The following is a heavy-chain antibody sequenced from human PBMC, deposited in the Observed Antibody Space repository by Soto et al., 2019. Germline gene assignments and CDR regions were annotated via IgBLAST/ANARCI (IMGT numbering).Heavy chain of an antibody. CDR3: ARMAASGSLNWFDP. D-gene: IGHD3-10*01. J-gene: IGHJ5*02. V-gene: IGHV1-8*01. CDR2: MNPGSGNT. CDR1: GYTFTNYE. Sequence: QVQLVQSGAEGKKPGASVKVSCKASGYTFTNYEINWVRQATGQGLEWMGWMNPGSGNTGYAHKFQGRVTMTRNISISTDYMELRRLGSDDTAIYYWARMAASGSLNWFDPWGQGTLVTVSS.